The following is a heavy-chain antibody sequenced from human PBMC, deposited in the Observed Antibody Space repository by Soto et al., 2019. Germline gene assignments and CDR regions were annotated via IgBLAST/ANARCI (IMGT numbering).Heavy chain of an antibody. CDR2: IYYSGST. CDR1: GGSISGGGYY. CDR3: ARGTEAAFYNYGMDV. Sequence: QVQLQQSGPGLVKPSQTLSLTCTVSGGSISGGGYYWSWIRQHPGKGLEWIGYIYYSGSTYYNPSLQSRVIISLDTSKNQFSLKLSSVTAADTDVYDCARGTEAAFYNYGMDVWGQGTTVTVSS. D-gene: IGHD1-1*01. V-gene: IGHV4-31*03. J-gene: IGHJ6*02.